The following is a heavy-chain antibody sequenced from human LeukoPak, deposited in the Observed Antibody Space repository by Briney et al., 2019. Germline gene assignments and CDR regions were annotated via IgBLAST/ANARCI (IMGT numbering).Heavy chain of an antibody. CDR3: ARDSSSWYYDY. Sequence: GGSLRLSCAASGFNFSSYWMHWVRQAPGKGLVWVSCIKSDGSSTTYADSVKGRFTISRDNAKNTLHLQMNSLRAEDTAVYYCARDSSSWYYDYWGQGTLVTVSS. CDR1: GFNFSSYW. J-gene: IGHJ4*02. V-gene: IGHV3-74*03. CDR2: IKSDGSST. D-gene: IGHD6-13*01.